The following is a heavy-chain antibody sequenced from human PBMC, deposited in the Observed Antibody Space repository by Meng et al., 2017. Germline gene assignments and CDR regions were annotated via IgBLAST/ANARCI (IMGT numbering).Heavy chain of an antibody. Sequence: GGSLRLSCAASGFTFSSYSMNWVRQAPGKGLEYVSAISSNGGSTYYADSVKGRFTISRDNAKNSLYLQMNSLRAEDTAVYYCARDSGAAFDSSGLYYFDYWGQGTLVTVSS. CDR1: GFTFSSYS. CDR2: ISSNGGST. J-gene: IGHJ4*02. V-gene: IGHV3-64*02. CDR3: ARDSGAAFDSSGLYYFDY. D-gene: IGHD3-22*01.